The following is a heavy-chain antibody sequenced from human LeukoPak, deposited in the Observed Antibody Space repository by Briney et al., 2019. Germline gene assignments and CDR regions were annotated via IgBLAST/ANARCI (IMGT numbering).Heavy chain of an antibody. CDR3: ARDTYSGYDSIENLFDY. J-gene: IGHJ4*02. Sequence: GGSLRLSCAASGFTFSSYSMNWVRQAPGKGLEWVSSISSSSSYIYYADSVKGRFTISRDNAKNPLYLQMNSLRAEDTAVYYCARDTYSGYDSIENLFDYWGQGTLVTVSS. CDR1: GFTFSSYS. V-gene: IGHV3-21*01. CDR2: ISSSSSYI. D-gene: IGHD5-12*01.